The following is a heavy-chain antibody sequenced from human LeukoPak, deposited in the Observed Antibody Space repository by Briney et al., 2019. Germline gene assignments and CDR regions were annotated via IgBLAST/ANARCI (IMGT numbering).Heavy chain of an antibody. J-gene: IGHJ6*03. CDR3: ARGGGSSTNYYYYMDV. V-gene: IGHV3-53*01. Sequence: PGGSLRLSCAASGFTVSSNYMSWVRQAPGKGLEWGSVIYSGASTYYADSVKGRFTISRDNSNNTLYLQMNSLRAEDTAVYFCARGGGSSTNYYYYMDVWGRGTTVTVSS. D-gene: IGHD6-13*01. CDR1: GFTVSSNY. CDR2: IYSGAST.